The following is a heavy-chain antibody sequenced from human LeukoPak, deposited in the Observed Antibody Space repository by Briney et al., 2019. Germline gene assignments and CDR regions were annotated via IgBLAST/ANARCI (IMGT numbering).Heavy chain of an antibody. CDR1: GGSISSYY. CDR2: IYYSGST. Sequence: SETLSLTCTVSGGSISSYYWSWIRQPLGKGQEWCGYIYYSGSTNYNPSLKSRVTISVDTSKNQFSLKLSSVTAADTAVYYCARDHGITGTDPFDYWGQGTLVTVSS. V-gene: IGHV4-59*01. J-gene: IGHJ4*02. CDR3: ARDHGITGTDPFDY. D-gene: IGHD1-20*01.